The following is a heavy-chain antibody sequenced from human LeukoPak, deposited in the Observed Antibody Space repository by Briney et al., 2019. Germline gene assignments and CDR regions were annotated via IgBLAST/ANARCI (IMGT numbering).Heavy chain of an antibody. D-gene: IGHD3/OR15-3a*01. V-gene: IGHV1-69*13. CDR3: ASDSRFWTGYPFFFAY. Sequence: ASVKVSCKASGGTFSSYSISWVRQAPGQRLDLMGVIIPIFGTANYAQKFHGRVTITADESTSKAYMELRSLSSEATAVSYCASDSRFWTGYPFFFAYWGQGTLVTVSS. CDR2: IIPIFGTA. J-gene: IGHJ4*02. CDR1: GGTFSSYS.